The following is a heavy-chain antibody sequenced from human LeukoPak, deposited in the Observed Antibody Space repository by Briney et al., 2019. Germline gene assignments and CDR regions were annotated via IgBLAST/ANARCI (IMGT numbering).Heavy chain of an antibody. D-gene: IGHD2-15*01. CDR2: ISGNGGST. V-gene: IGHV3-23*01. CDR3: AKEALDSGGLDY. J-gene: IGHJ4*02. CDR1: GFTFSRYA. Sequence: PGGSLRLSCAASGFTFSRYAMSWVRQAPGKGLEWVSAISGNGGSTYYADSVKGRFTISRDNSKNTLYLQMNTLRAEDTALYYCAKEALDSGGLDYWGQGTLVTVSS.